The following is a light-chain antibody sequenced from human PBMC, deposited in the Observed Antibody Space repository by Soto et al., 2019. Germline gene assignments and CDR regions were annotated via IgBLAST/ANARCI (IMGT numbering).Light chain of an antibody. CDR2: AAS. CDR3: QQSHTTPPT. Sequence: DIQMTQSPSSLSASVGDRVTITCRASQYISSYLNWYQQKPGKAPKVLIYAASSLQSGVPSRFTGSGSGTDFTLTISSLQPEDFATYYCQQSHTTPPTFGPGTKADIK. CDR1: QYISSY. J-gene: IGKJ3*01. V-gene: IGKV1-39*01.